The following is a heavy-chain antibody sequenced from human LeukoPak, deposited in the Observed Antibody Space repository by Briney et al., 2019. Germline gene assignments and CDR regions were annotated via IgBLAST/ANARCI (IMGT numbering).Heavy chain of an antibody. V-gene: IGHV4-59*01. CDR3: ARGITMIVHDAFDI. J-gene: IGHJ3*02. CDR2: IYYSGST. CDR1: GGSISSYY. Sequence: SETLSLTCTVSGGSISSYYWSWIRQPLGKGLEWIGYIYYSGSTNYNPSLKSRVTISVDTSKNQFSLKLSSVTAADTAVYYCARGITMIVHDAFDIWGQGTMVTVSS. D-gene: IGHD3-22*01.